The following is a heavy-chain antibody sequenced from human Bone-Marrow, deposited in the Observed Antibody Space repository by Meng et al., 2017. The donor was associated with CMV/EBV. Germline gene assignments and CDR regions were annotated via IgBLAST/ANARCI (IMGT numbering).Heavy chain of an antibody. V-gene: IGHV1-69*05. D-gene: IGHD6-6*01. CDR2: IIPIFGTA. J-gene: IGHJ4*02. CDR3: AREGRSSSSGDY. Sequence: SVKVSCKASGGTFSSYAISWVRQAPGQGLEWMGGIIPIFGTANYAQKFQGRVTMTRDTSTSTVYMELSSLRSEDTAVYYCAREGRSSSSGDYWGQGTLVTVSS. CDR1: GGTFSSYA.